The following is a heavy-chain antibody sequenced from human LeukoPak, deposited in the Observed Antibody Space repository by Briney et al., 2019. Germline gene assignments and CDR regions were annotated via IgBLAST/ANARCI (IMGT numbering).Heavy chain of an antibody. D-gene: IGHD2-21*02. Sequence: PSQTLSLTCTVSGGSISSGGYYWSWIRQHPGKGLEWIGYIYYSGSTYYNPSLKSRVTISVDTSKNQLSLKLSSVTAADTAVYCCACYSVSGHNWFDPWGQGTLVTVSS. V-gene: IGHV4-31*03. J-gene: IGHJ5*02. CDR3: ACYSVSGHNWFDP. CDR1: GGSISSGGYY. CDR2: IYYSGST.